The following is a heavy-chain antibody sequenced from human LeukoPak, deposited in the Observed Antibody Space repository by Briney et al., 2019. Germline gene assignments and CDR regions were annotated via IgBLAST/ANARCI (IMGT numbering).Heavy chain of an antibody. D-gene: IGHD5-18*01. CDR2: INPIFGTA. Sequence: SVTVSCKASVGTLISYAINWVRQAPGQGLEWMGGINPIFGTANYAQKFQGRVTITADESTSTAYMELSSLRSEDTAVYYCARDKRGYSYGYHYWGQGTLVTDSS. V-gene: IGHV1-69*13. CDR3: ARDKRGYSYGYHY. J-gene: IGHJ4*02. CDR1: VGTLISYA.